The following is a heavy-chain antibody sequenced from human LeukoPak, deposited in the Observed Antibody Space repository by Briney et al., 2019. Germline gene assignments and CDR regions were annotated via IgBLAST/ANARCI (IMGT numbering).Heavy chain of an antibody. CDR2: INHSEST. CDR3: ARGRGGITMVRGVIPGDY. D-gene: IGHD3-10*01. CDR1: GGSFSGYY. J-gene: IGHJ4*02. V-gene: IGHV4-34*01. Sequence: SETLSLTCAVYGGSFSGYYWSWIRQPPGKGLEWIGEINHSESTNYNPSLKSRVTISVDTSKNQFSLKLSSVTAADTAVYYCARGRGGITMVRGVIPGDYWGQGTLVTVSS.